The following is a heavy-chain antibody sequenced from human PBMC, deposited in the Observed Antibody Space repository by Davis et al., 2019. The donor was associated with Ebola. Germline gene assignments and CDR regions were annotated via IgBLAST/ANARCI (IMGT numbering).Heavy chain of an antibody. D-gene: IGHD2-15*01. J-gene: IGHJ4*02. Sequence: GESLKISCAASGFTFSSYAMSWVRQAPGKGLEWVSAISGSGGSTYYADSVKGRFTISRDNSKNTLYLQMNSLRAEDTAVYYCAKIRVVVVAATEFWGQGTLVTVSS. CDR1: GFTFSSYA. CDR2: ISGSGGST. V-gene: IGHV3-23*01. CDR3: AKIRVVVVAATEF.